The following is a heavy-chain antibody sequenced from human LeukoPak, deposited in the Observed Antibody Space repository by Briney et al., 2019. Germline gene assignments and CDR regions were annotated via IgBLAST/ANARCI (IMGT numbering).Heavy chain of an antibody. V-gene: IGHV3-23*01. CDR1: GFTFSSYA. CDR3: AKDIHASGSYGFDY. Sequence: PGGSLRLSCAASGFTFSSYAMSWVRQAPGKGLEWVSTISGSGGGTHYADSVKGRFTISRDNSKNTLYLQMNSLRAEDTAVYYCAKDIHASGSYGFDYWGQGTLVTASS. J-gene: IGHJ4*02. CDR2: ISGSGGGT. D-gene: IGHD3-10*01.